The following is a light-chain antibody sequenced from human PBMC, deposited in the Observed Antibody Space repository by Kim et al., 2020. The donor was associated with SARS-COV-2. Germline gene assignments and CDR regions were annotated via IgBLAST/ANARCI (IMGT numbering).Light chain of an antibody. J-gene: IGLJ2*01. CDR2: GKN. CDR1: SLRSYC. V-gene: IGLV3-19*01. Sequence: VALGQTVRITCHGDSLRSYCATWYQQKQGQAPIIVIYGKNNRPSGIPDRCSGSSSGNAASLTITGTQAGDEADYYCNSRDSNDNVVFGGGTQLTVL. CDR3: NSRDSNDNVV.